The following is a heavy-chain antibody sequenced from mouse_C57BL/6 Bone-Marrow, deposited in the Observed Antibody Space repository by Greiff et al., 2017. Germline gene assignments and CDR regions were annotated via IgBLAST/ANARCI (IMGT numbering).Heavy chain of an antibody. D-gene: IGHD4-1*01. J-gene: IGHJ4*01. CDR3: ARRWLTGTGGYAMDY. CDR2: IYPGSGST. CDR1: GYTFTSYW. V-gene: IGHV1-55*01. Sequence: QVQLQQPGAELVKPGASVKMSCKASGYTFTSYWITWVKQRPGQGLEWIGDIYPGSGSTNYNEKFKSKATLTVDTSSSTAYMQLSSLTSEDSAVYYCARRWLTGTGGYAMDYWGQGTSVTVSS.